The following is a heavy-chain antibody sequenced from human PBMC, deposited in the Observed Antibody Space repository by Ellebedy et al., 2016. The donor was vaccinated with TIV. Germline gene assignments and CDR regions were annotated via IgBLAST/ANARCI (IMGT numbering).Heavy chain of an antibody. CDR3: ARDRAMAAGDAFDI. D-gene: IGHD6-13*01. CDR1: GYTFTSYG. Sequence: ASVKVSCXASGYTFTSYGISWVRQAPGQGLEWMGWISAYNGNTNYAQKLQGRVTMTTDTSTSTAYMELRSLRSDDTAVYYCARDRAMAAGDAFDIWGQGTMVIVSS. V-gene: IGHV1-18*01. CDR2: ISAYNGNT. J-gene: IGHJ3*02.